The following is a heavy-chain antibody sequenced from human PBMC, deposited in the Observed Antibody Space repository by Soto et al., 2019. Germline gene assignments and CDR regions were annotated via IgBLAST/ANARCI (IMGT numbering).Heavy chain of an antibody. CDR1: VGSIGVSEYY. Sequence: QVLLQESGPGLVKPSQTLSLTCGVSVGSIGVSEYYWICIRQPPGRALEWIGYIYSSGSTNYRPSLKSRVTISLDTSKNQFSLNLTSVTAADTAVYYCARGGNPAYEVYYYYGMDVWGQGTTVTVSS. CDR3: ARGGNPAYEVYYYYGMDV. J-gene: IGHJ6*02. CDR2: IYSSGST. V-gene: IGHV4-30-4*01. D-gene: IGHD5-12*01.